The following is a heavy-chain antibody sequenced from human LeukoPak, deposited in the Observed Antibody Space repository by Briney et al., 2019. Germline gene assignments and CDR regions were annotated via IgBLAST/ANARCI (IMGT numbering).Heavy chain of an antibody. Sequence: GGSLRLSCAASGLTVSSNYMSWVRQAPGKGLEWVSVIYTGGSTYYADSVKGRFTISRDNSKNTVYLQMNSLRVEDTAVYYCARDQRPGWGEYFQHWGQGTLVTVSS. V-gene: IGHV3-53*01. J-gene: IGHJ1*01. CDR3: ARDQRPGWGEYFQH. CDR1: GLTVSSNY. D-gene: IGHD3-16*01. CDR2: IYTGGST.